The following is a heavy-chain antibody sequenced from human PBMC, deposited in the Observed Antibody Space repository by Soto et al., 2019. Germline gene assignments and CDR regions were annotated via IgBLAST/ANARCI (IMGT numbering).Heavy chain of an antibody. CDR1: VVTFSRYA. D-gene: IGHD5-18*01. J-gene: IGHJ4*02. V-gene: IGHV3-23*01. Sequence: GVLRLSFAASVVTFSRYAMTWVRQAPGKGLEWVSTISGSGDTTYYADSVRGRFTISRDNFKNTLSLQMSSLRADDTAVYYCAGIQLWPYFDYWGQGTLVTVSS. CDR3: AGIQLWPYFDY. CDR2: ISGSGDTT.